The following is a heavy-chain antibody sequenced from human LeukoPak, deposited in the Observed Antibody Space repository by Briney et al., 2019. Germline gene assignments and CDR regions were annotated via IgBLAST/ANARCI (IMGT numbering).Heavy chain of an antibody. V-gene: IGHV3-7*01. Sequence: GGSLRLSCTPSGFSFRNTWMSWVRQAPGKGLEWVANIKQDATEIYYADSMKGRFTISRDNVRRILYLQMNNLRVGDTAIYYCATLNWDDGEVSGFDQWGQGILVTVSS. D-gene: IGHD5-24*01. CDR2: IKQDATEI. CDR1: GFSFRNTW. J-gene: IGHJ5*02. CDR3: ATLNWDDGEVSGFDQ.